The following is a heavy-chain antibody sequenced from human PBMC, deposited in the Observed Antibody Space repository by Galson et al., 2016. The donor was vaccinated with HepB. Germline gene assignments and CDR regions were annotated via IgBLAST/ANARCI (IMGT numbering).Heavy chain of an antibody. CDR3: ARGAPAGVYFGLDV. CDR1: GFSFNTYA. J-gene: IGHJ6*02. CDR2: IWSDGSNK. D-gene: IGHD6-19*01. Sequence: SLRLSCATSGFSFNTYAMHWVRQAPGMGLQWVALIWSDGSNKYYAESVMGRFSISRDNSQNTLYLQLNSLRAEDTAVYYWARGAPAGVYFGLDVWGQGTTVTVSS. V-gene: IGHV3-33*01.